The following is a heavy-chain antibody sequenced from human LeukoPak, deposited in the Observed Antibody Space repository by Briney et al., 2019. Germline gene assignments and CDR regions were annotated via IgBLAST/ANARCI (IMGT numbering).Heavy chain of an antibody. CDR1: GYTFTSYG. Sequence: ASVKVSCKASGYTFTSYGIIWVRQAPEEGLECMGCISVYNGNTNYAQKVKGRVTMTTATSTSTAYMELGSLRSDDTAVYYCAKVVGSAWYDYWGQGTLVTVSS. J-gene: IGHJ4*02. CDR3: AKVVGSAWYDY. CDR2: ISVYNGNT. D-gene: IGHD2-15*01. V-gene: IGHV1-18*01.